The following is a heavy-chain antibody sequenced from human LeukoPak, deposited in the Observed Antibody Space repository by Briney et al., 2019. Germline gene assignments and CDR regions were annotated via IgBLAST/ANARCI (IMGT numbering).Heavy chain of an antibody. CDR1: GGSFSSYY. CDR2: IYTSGST. V-gene: IGHV4-4*07. D-gene: IGHD5-12*01. Sequence: SETLSLTCTVSGGSFSSYYWSWLRQPAGKGLEWLGRIYTSGSTNYNPSLKSRVTMSVDTSKNQFSLKLSSVTAADTAVYYCARSGYDRYYYYMDVWGKGTTVTVSS. J-gene: IGHJ6*03. CDR3: ARSGYDRYYYYMDV.